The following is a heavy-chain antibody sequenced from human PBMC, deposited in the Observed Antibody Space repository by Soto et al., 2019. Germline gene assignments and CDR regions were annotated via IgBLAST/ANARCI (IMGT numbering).Heavy chain of an antibody. CDR1: GYTFTGYY. Sequence: ASVKVSCKASGYTFTGYYMHWVRQAPGQGLEWMGWINPNSGGTNYAQKFQGWVTMTRETSISTAYMELSRLRSDDTAVYYCAKDFEPSHFLGYCSGGSCYSAGYFQHWGQGTLVTVSS. CDR3: AKDFEPSHFLGYCSGGSCYSAGYFQH. V-gene: IGHV1-2*04. D-gene: IGHD2-15*01. J-gene: IGHJ1*01. CDR2: INPNSGGT.